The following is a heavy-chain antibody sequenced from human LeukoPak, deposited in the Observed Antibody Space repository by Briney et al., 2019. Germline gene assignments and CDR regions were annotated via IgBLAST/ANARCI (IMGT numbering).Heavy chain of an antibody. J-gene: IGHJ4*02. CDR2: IYYSGST. Sequence: SETLSLTCTVSGGSISSSSHYWGWIRQPPGKGLEWIGSIYYSGSTYYNPSLKSRVTISVDTSKNQFSLKLSSVTAADTAVYYCARGPKYQLLSVFDYWGQGTLVTVSS. CDR1: GGSISSSSHY. V-gene: IGHV4-39*07. D-gene: IGHD2-2*01. CDR3: ARGPKYQLLSVFDY.